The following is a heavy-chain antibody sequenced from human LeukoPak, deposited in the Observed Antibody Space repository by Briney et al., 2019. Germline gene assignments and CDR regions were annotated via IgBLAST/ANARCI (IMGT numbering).Heavy chain of an antibody. J-gene: IGHJ4*02. V-gene: IGHV1-18*01. D-gene: IGHD3-22*01. Sequence: GASVKVSCKASGYTFTSYGISWVRQAPGQGLEWMGWISAYNGNTNYAQKLQGRVTMTTDTSTSTAYMELRSLRSDDTAVYYCAKLRYYYDSSGYYPFDYWGQGTLVTVSS. CDR2: ISAYNGNT. CDR1: GYTFTSYG. CDR3: AKLRYYYDSSGYYPFDY.